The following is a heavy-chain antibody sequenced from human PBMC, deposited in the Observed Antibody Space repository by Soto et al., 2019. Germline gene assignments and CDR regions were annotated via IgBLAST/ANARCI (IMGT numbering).Heavy chain of an antibody. J-gene: IGHJ4*02. D-gene: IGHD3-22*01. V-gene: IGHV1-3*04. CDR1: GYAFTSNA. CDR2: INTGNGNT. Sequence: QVQLVQSGAEVKKPGASVKVSCKASGYAFTSNAMHWVRQAPGQRLEWMGWINTGNGNTKYSQKSQGRVTITRDTSATTTYMELSSLRSEDTTVYYCAREGYDSSGYPLAYWGQGTLVTGSS. CDR3: AREGYDSSGYPLAY.